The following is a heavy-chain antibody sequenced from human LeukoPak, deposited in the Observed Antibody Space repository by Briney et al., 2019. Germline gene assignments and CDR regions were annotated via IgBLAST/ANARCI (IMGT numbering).Heavy chain of an antibody. Sequence: PGRSLRLSCTASGFMFGDYAMTWVRQAPGKGLEWVGLLRSKALAETIEYAASVRGRFTISRDDSNTIAYLQMNSLETEDTAVYFCARAGIVARIGYGMDVWGQGTTVIVSS. CDR2: LRSKALAETI. D-gene: IGHD5-12*01. V-gene: IGHV3-49*04. CDR1: GFMFGDYA. CDR3: ARAGIVARIGYGMDV. J-gene: IGHJ6*02.